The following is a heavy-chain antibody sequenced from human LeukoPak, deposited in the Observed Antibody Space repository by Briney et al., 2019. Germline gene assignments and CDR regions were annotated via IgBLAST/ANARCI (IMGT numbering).Heavy chain of an antibody. CDR2: ISGRSGST. V-gene: IGHV3-23*01. J-gene: IGHJ4*02. D-gene: IGHD3-9*01. CDR3: AKWGDYDVLTGYYVSDF. CDR1: GFIFSNYA. Sequence: QTGGSLRLSCAASGFIFSNYAMYWVRQAPGKGLEWVSAISGRSGSTYYADSVKGRFTISRDSSENTLYLQMNSLRADDTAVYYCAKWGDYDVLTGYYVSDFWGQGTLVTVSS.